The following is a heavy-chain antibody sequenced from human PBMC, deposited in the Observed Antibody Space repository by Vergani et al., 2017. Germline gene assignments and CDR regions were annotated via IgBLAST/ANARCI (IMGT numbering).Heavy chain of an antibody. J-gene: IGHJ2*01. V-gene: IGHV4-39*01. CDR3: ASGKDYSGSTSHFRGRYFDV. D-gene: IGHD3-10*01. Sequence: QMQLQESGPGLVKASETLSLTCTVSGDSIISRSYYWGWIRQPPGKGLEWIGSIYNSGNGDSSSSLKSRVTISADTSKNQFSLRLTSVTAADTAVYYCASGKDYSGSTSHFRGRYFDVWGRGTLVTVAS. CDR1: GDSIISRSYY. CDR2: IYNSGNG.